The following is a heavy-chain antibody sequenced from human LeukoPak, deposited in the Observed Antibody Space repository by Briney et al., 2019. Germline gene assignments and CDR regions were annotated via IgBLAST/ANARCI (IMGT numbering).Heavy chain of an antibody. V-gene: IGHV1-24*01. CDR2: FDREDGER. Sequence: PMASVTVSCKVSGYSLSEMSIHWVRLAPGKGLEWVANFDREDGERTYAQKFQGRATMTEDTSTDTTYLEMSSLTSEDTAIYYCASDYSVHWGQGTLVTVSS. CDR1: GYSLSEMS. J-gene: IGHJ4*02. CDR3: ASDYSVH. D-gene: IGHD2-15*01.